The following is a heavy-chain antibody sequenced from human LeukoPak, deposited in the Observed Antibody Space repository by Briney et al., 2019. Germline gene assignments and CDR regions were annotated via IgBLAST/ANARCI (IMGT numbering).Heavy chain of an antibody. CDR2: IKQDGSET. J-gene: IGHJ4*02. Sequence: GGSLRLSCAASGFTFSNYWMSWVRQAPGKGLEYVANIKQDGSETYYVDSVKGRFTLSRDNAKSSLYQQMNSLRVEDTAVYYCARDQGIMFFDNWGQGTLVTVSS. V-gene: IGHV3-7*01. D-gene: IGHD2-21*01. CDR3: ARDQGIMFFDN. CDR1: GFTFSNYW.